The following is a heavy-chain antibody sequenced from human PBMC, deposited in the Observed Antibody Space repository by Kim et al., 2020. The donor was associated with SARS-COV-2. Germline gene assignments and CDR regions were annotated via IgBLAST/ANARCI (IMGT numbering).Heavy chain of an antibody. CDR2: IYTSGST. V-gene: IGHV4-61*02. D-gene: IGHD6-19*01. CDR3: ASFSSGWSYFDY. J-gene: IGHJ4*02. Sequence: SETLSLTCTVSGGSISSGSYYWSWIRQPAGKGLEWIGRIYTSGSTNYNPSLKSRVTISVDTSKNQFSLKLSSVTAADTAVYYCASFSSGWSYFDYWGQGTLVTVSS. CDR1: GGSISSGSYY.